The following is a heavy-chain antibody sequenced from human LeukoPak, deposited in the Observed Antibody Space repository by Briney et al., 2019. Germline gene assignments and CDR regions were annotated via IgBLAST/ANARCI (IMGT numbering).Heavy chain of an antibody. J-gene: IGHJ6*03. CDR2: ISWNSGSI. CDR1: GFTFDDYA. CDR3: AKVSNYYYYYMDV. Sequence: GGSLRLSCAASGFTFDDYAMHWVRQAPGKGLEWVSGISWNSGSIGYADSVKGRFTISRDSAKNSLYLQMNSLRAEDMALYYCAKVSNYYYYYMDVWGKGTTVTVSS. V-gene: IGHV3-9*03.